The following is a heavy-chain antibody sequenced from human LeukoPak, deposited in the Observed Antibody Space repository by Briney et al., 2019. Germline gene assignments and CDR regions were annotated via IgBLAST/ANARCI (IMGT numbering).Heavy chain of an antibody. CDR3: ARGATMIRIGYYYMDV. Sequence: PSETLSLTCAVYGGSFSGYYWSWIRQPPGKGLEWIGEINHSGSTNYNPSLKSRVTISVDTPKNQFSLKLSSVTAADTAVYYCARGATMIRIGYYYMDVWGKGTTVTVSS. CDR2: INHSGST. D-gene: IGHD3-22*01. CDR1: GGSFSGYY. V-gene: IGHV4-34*01. J-gene: IGHJ6*03.